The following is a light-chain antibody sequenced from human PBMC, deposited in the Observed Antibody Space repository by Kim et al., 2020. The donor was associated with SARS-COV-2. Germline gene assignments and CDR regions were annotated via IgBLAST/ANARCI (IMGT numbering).Light chain of an antibody. V-gene: IGLV6-57*03. CDR2: EDD. J-gene: IGLJ2*01. CDR1: SGSSASNY. Sequence: VNIAGTRSSGSSASNYGQWNQQRPGRAPTTVIYEDDQRSSGVPDRFSGSIDSSSNSASLTISGLKTEDEADYYCQSYVSSNLCVVFGGGTQLTVL. CDR3: QSYVSSNLCVV.